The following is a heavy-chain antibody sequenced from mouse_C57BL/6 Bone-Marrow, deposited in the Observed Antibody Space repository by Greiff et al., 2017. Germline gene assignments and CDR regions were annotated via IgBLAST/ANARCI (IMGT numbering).Heavy chain of an antibody. D-gene: IGHD1-1*01. V-gene: IGHV1-74*01. Sequence: QVQLKQPGAELVKPGASVKVSCKASGYTFTSYWMHWVKQRPGQGLEWIGRIHPSDSDTNYNQKFKGKATLTVDKSSSTAYMQISSLTSEDSAVDDCAIPLYGNNWYAMDYWGQGTSVTVSS. CDR1: GYTFTSYW. CDR2: IHPSDSDT. J-gene: IGHJ4*01. CDR3: AIPLYGNNWYAMDY.